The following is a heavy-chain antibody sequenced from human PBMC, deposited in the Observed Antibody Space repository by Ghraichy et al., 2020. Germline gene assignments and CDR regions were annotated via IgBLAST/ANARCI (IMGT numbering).Heavy chain of an antibody. CDR1: GLTFSCCG. D-gene: IGHD2-21*01. V-gene: IGHV3-30*02. Sequence: GGSLRLSCEGSGLTFSCCGMHWVRQAPGKGLEWVALIAFDGSNKFYIDSVKGRFSISRDNSKNTLYLQMNSLRVEDTAIYYCANFVGSDPTGRFDNWGRGTRVTVSS. J-gene: IGHJ4*02. CDR2: IAFDGSNK. CDR3: ANFVGSDPTGRFDN.